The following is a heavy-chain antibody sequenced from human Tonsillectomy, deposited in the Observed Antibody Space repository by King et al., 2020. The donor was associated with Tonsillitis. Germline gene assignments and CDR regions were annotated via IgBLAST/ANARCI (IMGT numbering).Heavy chain of an antibody. CDR3: AREGIDAFDI. J-gene: IGHJ3*02. D-gene: IGHD3-10*01. CDR2: IGYDGRDK. CDR1: VFTFSRYG. V-gene: IGHV3-30*02. Sequence: VQLVESGGGVVQPGGSLRLSCAASVFTFSRYGMHWVRQAPGKGLEWVAFIGYDGRDKYYADSVKGRFTISRDNSKNTLYLQMNSLRAEDTDVYYCAREGIDAFDIWGQGTMVTVSS.